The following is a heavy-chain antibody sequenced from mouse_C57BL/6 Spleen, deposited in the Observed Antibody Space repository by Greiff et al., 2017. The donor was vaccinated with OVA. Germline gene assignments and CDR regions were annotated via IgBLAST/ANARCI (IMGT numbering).Heavy chain of an antibody. Sequence: EVKLVESGGGLVQPGGSLKLSCAASGFTFSDYYMYWVRQTPEKRLEWVAYISNGGGSTYYPDTVKGRFTISRDNAKNTLYLQMSRLKSEDTAMYYCARDAYDYDFYWGQGTLVTVSA. D-gene: IGHD2-4*01. V-gene: IGHV5-12*01. CDR2: ISNGGGST. CDR3: ARDAYDYDFY. J-gene: IGHJ3*01. CDR1: GFTFSDYY.